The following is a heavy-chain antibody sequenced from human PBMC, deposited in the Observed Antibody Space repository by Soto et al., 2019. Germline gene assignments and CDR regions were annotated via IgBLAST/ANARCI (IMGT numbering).Heavy chain of an antibody. CDR3: ARDPQFYDPHFDY. Sequence: GGSLSLSCAASGFTFSSYSVNWVRQAPGKGLEWVSSISSSSSYIYYADSVKGRFTISRDNAKNSLYLQMNSLRAEDTAVYYWARDPQFYDPHFDYWVHGTLVTVAS. CDR2: ISSSSSYI. CDR1: GFTFSSYS. D-gene: IGHD5-12*01. J-gene: IGHJ4*01. V-gene: IGHV3-21*01.